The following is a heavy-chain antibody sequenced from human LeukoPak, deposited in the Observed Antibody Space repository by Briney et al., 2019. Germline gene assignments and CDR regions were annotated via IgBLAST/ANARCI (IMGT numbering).Heavy chain of an antibody. D-gene: IGHD3-22*01. Sequence: SETLSLTCTVSGGSIYGSAYYWGWIRQSPGKGLEWIGTVYYTGSTYYNPSLKSRVIISVDTSKNQFSLKLTSETAADTAAYYCARHSGSGYYSYFYAMDVWGQGATVTVSS. CDR2: VYYTGST. CDR1: GGSIYGSAYY. V-gene: IGHV4-39*01. CDR3: ARHSGSGYYSYFYAMDV. J-gene: IGHJ6*02.